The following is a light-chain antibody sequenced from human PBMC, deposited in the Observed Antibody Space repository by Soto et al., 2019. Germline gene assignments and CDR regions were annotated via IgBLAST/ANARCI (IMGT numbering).Light chain of an antibody. J-gene: IGKJ2*01. V-gene: IGKV1-33*01. CDR2: DAS. Sequence: DIQMTQSPSSLSASVGDRVTITCQASQDISNYLNWYQQKPGKAPKLLIYDASNLETGVPSRFSGSGSATDFTFTISILQPEDIATYYCQQYDNPPPYTFGQGTKLQIK. CDR1: QDISNY. CDR3: QQYDNPPPYT.